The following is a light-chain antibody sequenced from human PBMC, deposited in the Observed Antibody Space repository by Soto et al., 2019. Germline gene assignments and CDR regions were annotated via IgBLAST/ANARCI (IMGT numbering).Light chain of an antibody. Sequence: EIVLTQSPATLSLSPGERDTLSCRASQSVSSYLAWYQQKPGQAPRLLIYDASTRATGIPARFSGSGSGTGFTLTISSLEPEDFAVYYCQQRSNWLYTFGQGTKLEI. J-gene: IGKJ2*01. CDR3: QQRSNWLYT. CDR2: DAS. CDR1: QSVSSY. V-gene: IGKV3-11*01.